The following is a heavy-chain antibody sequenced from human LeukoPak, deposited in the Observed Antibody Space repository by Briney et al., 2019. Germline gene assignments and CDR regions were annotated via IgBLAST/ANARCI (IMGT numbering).Heavy chain of an antibody. D-gene: IGHD4-23*01. CDR3: AKDPMVVTQFDF. CDR1: GFTFSSYA. V-gene: IGHV3-23*01. J-gene: IGHJ4*02. Sequence: GGYLRLSCAASGFTFSSYAMSWVRQAPGKGLDWVPAISGSGGSTYYADSVKGRFTIPRDNSKNTLYLQMNSLRAEDTAVYYCAKDPMVVTQFDFGRQGTVVTVSS. CDR2: ISGSGGST.